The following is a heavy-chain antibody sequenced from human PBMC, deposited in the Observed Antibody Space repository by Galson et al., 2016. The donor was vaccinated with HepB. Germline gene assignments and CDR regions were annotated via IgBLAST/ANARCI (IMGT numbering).Heavy chain of an antibody. J-gene: IGHJ4*02. V-gene: IGHV3-30*18. Sequence: SLRLSCAASGFTFSSYGMHWVRQAPGKGLEWVAAISYDGSHKYYADSAKGRFTISRDNSKNTVYLQANSLGAEDTAVYYCGKRIPVAGSWGGGLDYWGQGTLVTVSS. D-gene: IGHD6-19*01. CDR1: GFTFSSYG. CDR3: GKRIPVAGSWGGGLDY. CDR2: ISYDGSHK.